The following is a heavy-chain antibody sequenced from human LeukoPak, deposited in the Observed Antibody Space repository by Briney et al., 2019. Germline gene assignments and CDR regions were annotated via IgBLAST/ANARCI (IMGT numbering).Heavy chain of an antibody. Sequence: SETLSLTCTVSGGSISSSSYYWGWIRQPPGKGLEWIGSTYYSGSTYYNPSLKSRVTISVDTSKNQFSLKLSSVTAADTAVYYCARHPCSGGSCYPDYWGQGTLVTVSS. V-gene: IGHV4-39*01. J-gene: IGHJ4*02. CDR3: ARHPCSGGSCYPDY. CDR1: GGSISSSSYY. CDR2: TYYSGST. D-gene: IGHD2-15*01.